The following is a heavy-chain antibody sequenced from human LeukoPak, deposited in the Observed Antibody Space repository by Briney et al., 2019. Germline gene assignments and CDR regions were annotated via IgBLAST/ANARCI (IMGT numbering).Heavy chain of an antibody. CDR3: VRETATYYYDSRGYYRQIEVFDI. D-gene: IGHD3-22*01. V-gene: IGHV4-61*01. CDR2: VYYSGRT. CDR1: GASVRSDSHY. J-gene: IGHJ3*02. Sequence: SETLSLTCSVSGASVRSDSHYWSWIRQPPGKGLEWIGNVYYSGRTAYSPSLKSRVTISVDISKNQFSLQLNSVAAADTAVYYCVRETATYYYDSRGYYRQIEVFDIWGQGTPVIVSS.